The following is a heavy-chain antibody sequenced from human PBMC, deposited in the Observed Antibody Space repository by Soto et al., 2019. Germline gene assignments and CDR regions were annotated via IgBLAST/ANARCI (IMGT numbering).Heavy chain of an antibody. D-gene: IGHD3-9*01. CDR2: MHHTQGT. CDR1: GASISSYY. J-gene: IGHJ5*02. Sequence: SETLSLTCSVSGASISSYYWTWIRQPPGGGLEWIGYMHHTQGTNDNPSLRGRVHMSIDTSMNQFPLRLTSVTAADTAVYYCARVPFVGYFDWLDPWGHGXLVTVSS. CDR3: ARVPFVGYFDWLDP. V-gene: IGHV4-59*01.